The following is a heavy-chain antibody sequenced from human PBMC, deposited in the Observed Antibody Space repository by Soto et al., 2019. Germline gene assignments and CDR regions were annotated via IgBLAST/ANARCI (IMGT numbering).Heavy chain of an antibody. CDR1: GGTFSSYA. CDR2: IIPIFGTA. CDR3: ARGGPDTAMEHGAFDI. V-gene: IGHV1-69*01. Sequence: QVQLVQSGAEVKKPGSSVKVSCKASGGTFSSYAISWVRQAPGQGLEWMGGIIPIFGTANYAQKFQGRVTITADESTSTAYMELSSLRSEDTAVYYCARGGPDTAMEHGAFDIWGQGTMVTVSS. D-gene: IGHD5-18*01. J-gene: IGHJ3*02.